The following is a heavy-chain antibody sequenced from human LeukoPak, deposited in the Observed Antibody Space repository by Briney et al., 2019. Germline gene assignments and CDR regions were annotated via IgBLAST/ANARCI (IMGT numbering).Heavy chain of an antibody. CDR3: ARDMTAHSSAVSGVPGDY. J-gene: IGHJ4*02. CDR2: INWDGSLI. D-gene: IGHD2-21*02. Sequence: GGSLRLSCAASGFSFDDHAMHWVRQAPGKGLEWVSLINWDGSLIYYGDSVRGRFTISRDNSKNSLFLQMHSLRDEDSAFYYCARDMTAHSSAVSGVPGDYWGQGTLVTVSS. V-gene: IGHV3-43D*03. CDR1: GFSFDDHA.